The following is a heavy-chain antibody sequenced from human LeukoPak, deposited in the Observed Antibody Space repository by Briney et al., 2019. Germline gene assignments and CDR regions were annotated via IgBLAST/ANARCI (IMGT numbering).Heavy chain of an antibody. V-gene: IGHV4-39*02. D-gene: IGHD3-3*02. CDR3: ARYPLVPGF. Sequence: SETLSLTCSVSGDSIRGATYRWGWVRRPPGKGLEWIGSISESGYTFYNPSLKSRVALSVDTSKNHFSLRLSSATAADTAVYYCARYPLVPGFWGQGTLVTVSS. CDR1: GDSIRGATYR. CDR2: ISESGYT. J-gene: IGHJ4*02.